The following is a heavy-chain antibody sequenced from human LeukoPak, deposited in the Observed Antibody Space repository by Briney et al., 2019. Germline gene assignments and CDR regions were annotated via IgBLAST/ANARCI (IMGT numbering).Heavy chain of an antibody. CDR3: ARAGTGDAFDI. Sequence: SETLSLTYAVYGGSFSGYYWSWIRQPPGKGLEWIGEINHSGSTNYNPSLKSRVTISVDTSKNQFSLKLSSVTAADTAVYYCARAGTGDAFDIWGQGTMVTVSS. CDR2: INHSGST. V-gene: IGHV4-34*01. J-gene: IGHJ3*02. CDR1: GGSFSGYY. D-gene: IGHD1-14*01.